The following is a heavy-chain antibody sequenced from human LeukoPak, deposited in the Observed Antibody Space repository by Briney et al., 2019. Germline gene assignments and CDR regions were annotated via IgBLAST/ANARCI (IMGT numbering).Heavy chain of an antibody. CDR2: IYTSGST. V-gene: IGHV4-61*02. D-gene: IGHD3-22*01. CDR1: GGSISSGSYY. Sequence: SQTLSLTCTVSGGSISSGSYYGSWVRQPAGKGLEWIVRIYTSGSTNYNPSRKSRVTISVDTSKNQFSLKLRSVTAADTAVYHCARGPYSYDSSGYYSYYMDVWGKGTTVTVSS. J-gene: IGHJ6*03. CDR3: ARGPYSYDSSGYYSYYMDV.